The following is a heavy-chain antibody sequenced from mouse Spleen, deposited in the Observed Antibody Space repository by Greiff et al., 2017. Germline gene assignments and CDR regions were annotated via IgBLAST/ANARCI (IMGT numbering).Heavy chain of an antibody. J-gene: IGHJ3*01. V-gene: IGHV1-69*01. Sequence: VQLQQPGAELVMPGASVKLSCKASGYTFTSYWMHWVKQRPGQGLEWIGEIDPSDSYTNYNQKFKGKATLTVDKSSSTAYMQLSSLTSEDSAVYYCARNVAWFAYWGQGTLVTVSA. CDR1: GYTFTSYW. CDR3: ARNVAWFAY. CDR2: IDPSDSYT.